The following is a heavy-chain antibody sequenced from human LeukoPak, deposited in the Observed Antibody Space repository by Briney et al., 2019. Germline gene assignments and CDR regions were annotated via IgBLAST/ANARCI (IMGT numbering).Heavy chain of an antibody. CDR3: ARAWYSNYFEYNWFDG. V-gene: IGHV1-69*05. D-gene: IGHD4-11*01. J-gene: IGHJ5*02. Sequence: SVKVSCKASGGTFSSYAISWVRQAPGQGLEWMGGIIPIFGTANYAQKFQGRVTITTDESTSTAYMELSSLRSEDTAVYYCARAWYSNYFEYNWFDGWGQGTLVTVSS. CDR2: IIPIFGTA. CDR1: GGTFSSYA.